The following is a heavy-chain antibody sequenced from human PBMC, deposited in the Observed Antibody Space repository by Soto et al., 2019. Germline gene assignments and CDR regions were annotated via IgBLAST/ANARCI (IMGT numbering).Heavy chain of an antibody. V-gene: IGHV3-74*02. D-gene: IGHD2-15*01. CDR2: INSDGSVS. J-gene: IGHJ6*03. CDR1: GFTFSNYW. Sequence: EVQLVESGGGLVQPGGSLRLSCAASGFTFSNYWMYWVRQAPGKGLEWVSRINSDGSVSSYADSVKGRVTISRDNVKNPLYLQMDSVRAEDTAVYYCARGDCVGGTCSSLAGSFYYDMDVWGKGTTVTVFS. CDR3: ARGDCVGGTCSSLAGSFYYDMDV.